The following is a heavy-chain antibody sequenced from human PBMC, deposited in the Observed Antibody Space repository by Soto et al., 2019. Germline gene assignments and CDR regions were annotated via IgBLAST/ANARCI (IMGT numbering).Heavy chain of an antibody. J-gene: IGHJ6*02. CDR3: ARGGQGYSGYDRYWHYYYGMDV. V-gene: IGHV1-18*01. CDR2: ISAYNGNT. CDR1: GYTFTSYG. Sequence: QVQLVQSGAEVKKPGASVKVSCKASGYTFTSYGISWVRQAPGQGLEWMGWISAYNGNTNYAQKLQGRVTMTTDTATSTAYMELRSLRSDDTAVYYWARGGQGYSGYDRYWHYYYGMDVWGQGTTVTVSS. D-gene: IGHD5-12*01.